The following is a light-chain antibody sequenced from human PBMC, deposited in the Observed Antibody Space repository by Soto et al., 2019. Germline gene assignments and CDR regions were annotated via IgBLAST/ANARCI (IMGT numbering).Light chain of an antibody. CDR1: QSVSSTY. Sequence: EIVLTQSPGTLSLSPGERATLSCRASQSVSSTYLAWYQQKPGQAPRLLIYGASSRATGIPDRFSGSGSGTDFTLTISRLEPEDFALYYCQQYGISPPITFGQGTRLEI. CDR3: QQYGISPPIT. J-gene: IGKJ5*01. V-gene: IGKV3-20*01. CDR2: GAS.